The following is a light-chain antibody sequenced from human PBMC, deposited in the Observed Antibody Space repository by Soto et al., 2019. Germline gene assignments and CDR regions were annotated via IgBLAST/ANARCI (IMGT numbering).Light chain of an antibody. CDR2: GTN. J-gene: IGLJ3*02. V-gene: IGLV8-61*01. CDR1: SGSVSTSYY. CDR3: VLYMGSGIRV. Sequence: QAVVTQEPSFSVSPGGTVTLTCGLSSGSVSTSYYPSWYQQTPGQAPRTLIYGTNTRSSGVPDRFSGSILGNKAALTITGAQADDGSDFYCVLYMGSGIRVFGGGTKLTVL.